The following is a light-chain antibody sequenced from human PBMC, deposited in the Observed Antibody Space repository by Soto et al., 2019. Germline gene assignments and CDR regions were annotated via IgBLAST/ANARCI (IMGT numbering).Light chain of an antibody. CDR3: QQFNSYPIT. CDR1: QSISSW. V-gene: IGKV1-5*01. CDR2: EAS. Sequence: TQSPGTLSLSPGERATLSCRASQSISSWLAWYQQKPGKAPKLLIYEASNLESGVPSRFSGSGSGTEFTLTIGGLQPDDFATYYCQQFNSYPITFGQGTRLEIK. J-gene: IGKJ5*01.